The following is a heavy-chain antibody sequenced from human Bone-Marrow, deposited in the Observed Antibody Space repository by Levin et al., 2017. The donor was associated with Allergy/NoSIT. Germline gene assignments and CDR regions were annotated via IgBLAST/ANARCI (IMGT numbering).Heavy chain of an antibody. CDR3: ARITAGMSYYYYFDY. Sequence: SGPTLVKPTETLTLTCNVSGFSLSNPKMRVSWVRQPPGKALEWLAHIFSNDKKFYATALKNRLTISKDTSKSQVVLVMTNMDPVDTATYYCARITAGMSYYYYFDYWGQGTLVTVSS. J-gene: IGHJ4*02. CDR1: GFSLSNPKMR. D-gene: IGHD2/OR15-2a*01. V-gene: IGHV2-26*01. CDR2: IFSNDKK.